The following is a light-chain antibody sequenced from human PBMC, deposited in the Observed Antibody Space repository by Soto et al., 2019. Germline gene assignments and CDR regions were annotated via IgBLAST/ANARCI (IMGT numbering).Light chain of an antibody. CDR1: QGISSY. CDR2: DAS. Sequence: EIVLTQSPATLSLSPGERATLSCRAGQGISSYLAWYQQKPGQAPRLLIYDASNRATGIPARFSGSGSGTDFTLTISSLEPEDFAVYYCQQRSSWPITFGQGKRLEIK. CDR3: QQRSSWPIT. V-gene: IGKV3-11*01. J-gene: IGKJ5*01.